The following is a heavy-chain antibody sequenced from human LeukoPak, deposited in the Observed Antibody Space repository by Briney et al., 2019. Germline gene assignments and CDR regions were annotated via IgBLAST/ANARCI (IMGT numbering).Heavy chain of an antibody. V-gene: IGHV3-74*01. Sequence: PGGSLRLSCAASGFTFSSYWMHWVRQAPGKGLVWVSRINSDGSSTSYADSVKGRFTISRDNAKNTLYLQMNSLRAEDTAVYYCAKAGMAVAGYVHGDMDVWGKGTTVTVSS. CDR2: INSDGSST. D-gene: IGHD6-19*01. J-gene: IGHJ6*03. CDR3: AKAGMAVAGYVHGDMDV. CDR1: GFTFSSYW.